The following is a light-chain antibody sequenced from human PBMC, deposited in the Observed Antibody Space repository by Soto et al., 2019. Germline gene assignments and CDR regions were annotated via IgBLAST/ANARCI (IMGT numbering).Light chain of an antibody. CDR1: SSNIGAGYD. CDR2: GNS. J-gene: IGLJ2*01. V-gene: IGLV1-40*01. CDR3: QSYDSSRSGWV. Sequence: QSVLTQPPSVSGAPGQRVTISCTGSSSNIGAGYDVHWYQQLPGTAPKLLIYGNSNRPSGVPDRFSGSKSGTSASLAITGHQAEDEADYYCQSYDSSRSGWVFGGGTKLTVL.